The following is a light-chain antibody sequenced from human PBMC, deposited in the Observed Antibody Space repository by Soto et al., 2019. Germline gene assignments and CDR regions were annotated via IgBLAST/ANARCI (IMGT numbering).Light chain of an antibody. V-gene: IGKV3-20*01. CDR2: GAS. Sequence: IVLSQSPGTVSLSQGERATLSCRASETVSSSSLAWYQQKPGQAPRLLIFGASTRAAGFPDRFSGSGSGTDFTLTISRLEPEDFAVYYCQQYGSSPRTFGQGTKVDIK. CDR3: QQYGSSPRT. J-gene: IGKJ1*01. CDR1: ETVSSSS.